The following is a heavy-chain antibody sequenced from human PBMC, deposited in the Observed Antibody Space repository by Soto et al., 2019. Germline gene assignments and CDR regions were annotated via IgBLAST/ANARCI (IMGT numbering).Heavy chain of an antibody. V-gene: IGHV3-30-3*01. CDR3: ARDHSSYYFDY. Sequence: QVQLVESGGGVVQPGRSLRLSCAASGFTFSSYAMHWVRQAPGKGLEWVAVISYDGCIKYYAESVKGRFPISRDNSKNTLYLQMNSLRAEDTAVYYCARDHSSYYFDYWGQGTLVTVSS. CDR2: ISYDGCIK. D-gene: IGHD6-6*01. CDR1: GFTFSSYA. J-gene: IGHJ4*02.